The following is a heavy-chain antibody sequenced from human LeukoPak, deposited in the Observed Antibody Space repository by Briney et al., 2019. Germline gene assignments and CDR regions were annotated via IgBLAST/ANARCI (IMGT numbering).Heavy chain of an antibody. CDR1: GGSFSGYY. CDR2: INQSGST. V-gene: IGHV4-34*01. J-gene: IGHJ3*02. D-gene: IGHD6-25*01. Sequence: SETPSLTCAVYGGSFSGYYWSWIRQPPGKGLEWIGEINQSGSTSYNPSLKSRVTISVDTSKNQFSLRLSSVTAADTAVYYCATIQRDHAFDIWGQGTMITVSS. CDR3: ATIQRDHAFDI.